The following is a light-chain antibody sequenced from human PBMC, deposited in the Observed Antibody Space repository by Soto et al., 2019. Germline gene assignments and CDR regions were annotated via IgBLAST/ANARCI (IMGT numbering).Light chain of an antibody. CDR3: SSYTSSNTWV. CDR1: SSDVGGYNY. J-gene: IGLJ3*02. CDR2: EVS. Sequence: QSALTQPASVSGSPGQSITISCTGTSSDVGGYNYVSWYQQHPGKAPKLMIYEVSYRPSGVSNRFSGSKSGNTASLTISGLQAEDEADYHCSSYTSSNTWVFGGGTKVTVL. V-gene: IGLV2-14*01.